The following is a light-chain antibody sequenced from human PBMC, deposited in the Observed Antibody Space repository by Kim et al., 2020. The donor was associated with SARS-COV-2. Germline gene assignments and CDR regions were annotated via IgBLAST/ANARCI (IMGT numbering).Light chain of an antibody. V-gene: IGKV2-30*01. CDR3: MQGSHWPFT. CDR2: EIS. J-gene: IGKJ2*01. CDR1: HSLVNSDGNTY. Sequence: QAASISCRSSHSLVNSDGNTYLNWFQQRPGQSPRRLTYEISKRDSGVPDRFSVSGSGTDFTLKISRVEAEDVGVYYCMQGSHWPFTFGQGTKLEIK.